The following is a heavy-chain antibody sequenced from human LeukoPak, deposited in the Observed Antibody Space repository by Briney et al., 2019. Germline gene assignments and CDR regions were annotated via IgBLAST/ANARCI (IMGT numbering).Heavy chain of an antibody. CDR2: IYTSGST. V-gene: IGHV4-61*02. J-gene: IGHJ3*02. CDR1: GGSISSGSYY. Sequence: PSETLSLTCTVSGGSISSGSYYWSWIRQPAGKGLEWIGRIYTSGSTNYNHSLKSRVTISVDTSKNQFSLKLSSVTAADTAVYYCARSWGIFGVVRYAFDIWGQGTMVTVSS. D-gene: IGHD3-3*01. CDR3: ARSWGIFGVVRYAFDI.